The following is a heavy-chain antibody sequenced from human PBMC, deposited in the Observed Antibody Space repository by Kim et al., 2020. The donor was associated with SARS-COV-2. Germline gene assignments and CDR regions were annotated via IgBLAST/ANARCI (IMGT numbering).Heavy chain of an antibody. V-gene: IGHV4-34*01. CDR3: ARAVRGGSCYASLGCDAFDI. Sequence: SETLSLTCAVYGGSFSGYYWSWIRQPPGKGLEWIGEINHSGSTNYNPSLKSRVTISVDTSKNQFSLKLSSVTAADTAVYYCARAVRGGSCYASLGCDAFDIWGQGTMVTVSS. D-gene: IGHD2-15*01. CDR1: GGSFSGYY. J-gene: IGHJ3*02. CDR2: INHSGST.